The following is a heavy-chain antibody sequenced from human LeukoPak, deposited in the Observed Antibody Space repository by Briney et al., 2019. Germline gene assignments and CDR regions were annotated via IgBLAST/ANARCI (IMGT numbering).Heavy chain of an antibody. D-gene: IGHD3-10*01. CDR3: ARDEHYYGSGSYYLPGFDY. J-gene: IGHJ4*02. CDR2: INPNSGGT. Sequence: ASVKVSCKASGYTFTGYYIHWVRQAPGQGLEWMGWINPNSGGTNYAQKFQGRVTMTRDTSISTAYMELSRLRSDDTAVYYCARDEHYYGSGSYYLPGFDYWGQGTLVTVSS. CDR1: GYTFTGYY. V-gene: IGHV1-2*02.